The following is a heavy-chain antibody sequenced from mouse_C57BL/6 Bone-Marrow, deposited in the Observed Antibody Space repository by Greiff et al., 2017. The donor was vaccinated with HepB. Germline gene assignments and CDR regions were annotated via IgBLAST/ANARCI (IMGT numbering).Heavy chain of an antibody. D-gene: IGHD3-2*02. CDR1: GFTFSNYW. Sequence: EVKVVESGGGLVQPGGSMKLSCVASGFTFSNYWMNWVRQSPEKGLEWVAQIRLKSDNYATHYAESVKGRFTISRDDSKSSVYLQMNNLRAEDTGIYYCTGVGSGAWFAYWGQGTLVTVSA. V-gene: IGHV6-3*01. J-gene: IGHJ3*01. CDR3: TGVGSGAWFAY. CDR2: IRLKSDNYAT.